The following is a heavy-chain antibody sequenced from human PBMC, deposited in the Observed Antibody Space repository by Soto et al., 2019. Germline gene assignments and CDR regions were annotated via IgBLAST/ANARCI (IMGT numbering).Heavy chain of an antibody. Sequence: PSETLSLTCTVSGGSISSGDYYWSWIRQPPGKGLEWIGYIYYSGSTYYNPSLKSRVTMSVDTSKNQFSLKLSSVTAADTAVYYCARGSRDFWSGYPDPWGQGALVTVSS. D-gene: IGHD3-3*01. V-gene: IGHV4-30-4*01. CDR3: ARGSRDFWSGYPDP. CDR1: GGSISSGDYY. J-gene: IGHJ5*02. CDR2: IYYSGST.